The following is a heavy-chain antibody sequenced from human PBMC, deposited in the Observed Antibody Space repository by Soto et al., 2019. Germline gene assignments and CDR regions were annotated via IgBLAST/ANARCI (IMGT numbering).Heavy chain of an antibody. D-gene: IGHD6-19*01. CDR3: AVFHSSGLSY. CDR1: GYTFTSYG. CDR2: ISAYNGNT. V-gene: IGHV1-18*04. J-gene: IGHJ4*02. Sequence: ASVKVSCKASGYTFTSYGIRWVRPAPGQGLELMGWISAYNGNTNYAQKLQGRVTMTTDTSTSTAYMELRSLRSDDTAVYYCAVFHSSGLSYWGQGTLVTVSS.